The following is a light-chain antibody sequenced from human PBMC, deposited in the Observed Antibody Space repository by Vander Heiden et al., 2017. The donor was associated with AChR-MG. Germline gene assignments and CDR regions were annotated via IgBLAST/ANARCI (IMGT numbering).Light chain of an antibody. V-gene: IGLV3-19*01. CDR2: DKK. CDR3: NATESDGNHWV. CDR1: SLRRNY. J-gene: IGLJ3*02. Sequence: SSEVTQAPAVSVPLGQTVRITCQGDSLRRNYASWYQPKPGQAPTPVIYDKKNRTSGIPDRFSGSNLGNTASLTITGAQVEDEADYYCNATESDGNHWVFGGGTKLTVL.